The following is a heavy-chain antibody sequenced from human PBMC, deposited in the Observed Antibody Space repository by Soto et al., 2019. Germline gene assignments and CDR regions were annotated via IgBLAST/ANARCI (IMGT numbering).Heavy chain of an antibody. CDR1: GFTVSSNY. D-gene: IGHD2-21*02. J-gene: IGHJ6*02. V-gene: IGHV3-53*01. CDR2: IYSGGST. Sequence: EVQLVESGGGLIQPGGSLRLSCAASGFTVSSNYMSWVRQAPGKGLEWVSVIYSGGSTYYADSVKGRFTISRDNSKNTLYLQMNSLRAEDTAVYYCAREYCGGDCYDYYYGMDVWGQGTTVTVSS. CDR3: AREYCGGDCYDYYYGMDV.